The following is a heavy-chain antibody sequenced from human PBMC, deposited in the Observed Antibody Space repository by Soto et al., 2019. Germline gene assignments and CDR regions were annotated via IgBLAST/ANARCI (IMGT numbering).Heavy chain of an antibody. CDR2: VNAGNGNT. D-gene: IGHD1-7*01. V-gene: IGHV1-3*01. CDR1: GYTFTSYA. CDR3: ASNHLGTMPYGMDV. J-gene: IGHJ6*02. Sequence: ASVKVSCKASGYTFTSYAMHWVRQAPGQRLEWMGWVNAGNGNTKYSQKFQGRVTITRDTSAGTAYMELSSLRSEDTAVYYCASNHLGTMPYGMDVWGQGTTVPSP.